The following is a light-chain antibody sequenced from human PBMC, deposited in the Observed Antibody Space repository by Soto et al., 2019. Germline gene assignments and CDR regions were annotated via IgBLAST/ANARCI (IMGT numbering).Light chain of an antibody. J-gene: IGKJ4*01. CDR3: QQRNKWPPVT. Sequence: ESVLTQSPATLSLSPGERATLSCRASPSVSNSLAWYQHKPGQAPRLLIYDASNRATGVPTRFSGSGSGTDFTLTISSLEPEDFAVYYCQQRNKWPPVTVGGGTRVELK. V-gene: IGKV3-11*01. CDR1: PSVSNS. CDR2: DAS.